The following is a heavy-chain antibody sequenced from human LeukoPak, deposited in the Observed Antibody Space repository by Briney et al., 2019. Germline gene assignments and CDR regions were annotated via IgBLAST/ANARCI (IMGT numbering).Heavy chain of an antibody. CDR2: IRYDGSNK. Sequence: HPGGGLRLSCAASGVTFSSYGMHWGREAPGKGLEWGAFIRYDGSNKYYADSVKGRFTISRDNAKNSLYLQINSLRAEDTAVYYCAREWELSRPIDYWGQGTLVTVSS. D-gene: IGHD1-26*01. CDR3: AREWELSRPIDY. J-gene: IGHJ4*02. V-gene: IGHV3-30*02. CDR1: GVTFSSYG.